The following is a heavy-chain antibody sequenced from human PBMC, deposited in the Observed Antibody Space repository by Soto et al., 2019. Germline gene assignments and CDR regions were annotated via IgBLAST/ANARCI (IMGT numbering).Heavy chain of an antibody. Sequence: QVQLQESGPGLVKPSQTLSLTCTVSGGSISIVGYYGSGFRQPPGKGLEWIGYIYYSGSTYYNPSLKSRVTISVDTSKNQFSLKLSSVTAADTAVYYCAGSSERLRDTYFDYWGQGTLVTVSS. D-gene: IGHD4-17*01. CDR1: GGSISIVGYY. CDR3: AGSSERLRDTYFDY. J-gene: IGHJ4*02. CDR2: IYYSGST. V-gene: IGHV4-31*03.